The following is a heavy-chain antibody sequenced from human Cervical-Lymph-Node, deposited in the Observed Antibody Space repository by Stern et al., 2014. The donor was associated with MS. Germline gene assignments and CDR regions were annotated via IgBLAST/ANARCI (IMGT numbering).Heavy chain of an antibody. CDR3: AGAPMHLWLPYFDY. CDR1: GFTFSDYY. D-gene: IGHD5-18*01. V-gene: IGHV3-11*01. CDR2: ISSSCGTL. J-gene: IGHJ4*02. Sequence: VQLVESGGGLVKPGGSLRLSCEASGFTFSDYYMTWIRQAPGQGLEWVLYISSSCGTLHYAESVKGRLTISRDNAKNSLYLQMNSLRAEDTAVYYCAGAPMHLWLPYFDYWGQGTLVTVSS.